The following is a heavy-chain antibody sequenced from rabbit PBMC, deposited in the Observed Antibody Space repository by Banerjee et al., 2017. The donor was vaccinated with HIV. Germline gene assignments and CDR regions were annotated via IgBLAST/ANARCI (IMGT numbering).Heavy chain of an antibody. CDR3: ARDLAGVIGWNFNL. V-gene: IGHV1S45*01. D-gene: IGHD4-1*01. Sequence: QEQLVESGGGLVTLGGSLKLSCKASGIDFSSYGISWVRQAPGKGLEWIAYIHPDYGNTVYATWAKGRFTISKTSWTTVTLQMTSLTAADTATYFCARDLAGVIGWNFNLWGPGTLVTVS. CDR1: GIDFSSYG. J-gene: IGHJ4*01. CDR2: IHPDYGNT.